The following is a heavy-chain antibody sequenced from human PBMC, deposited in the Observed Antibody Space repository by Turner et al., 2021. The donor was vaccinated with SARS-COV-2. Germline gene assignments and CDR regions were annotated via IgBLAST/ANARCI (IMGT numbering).Heavy chain of an antibody. V-gene: IGHV4-39*01. Sequence: QLLESGPGIVRLSENLSRICTFTAASLCTSHDYWGWIRQPPGKGLEWIGSIYYSGRTFYNPSVKSRVTISVDTSKNDFSLQLSSVTAADTAVYYCMRHDHYGAASINWFNSWGQGTLVTVSS. CDR3: MRHDHYGAASINWFNS. CDR2: IYYSGRT. CDR1: AASLCTSHDY. D-gene: IGHD3-10*01. J-gene: IGHJ5*01.